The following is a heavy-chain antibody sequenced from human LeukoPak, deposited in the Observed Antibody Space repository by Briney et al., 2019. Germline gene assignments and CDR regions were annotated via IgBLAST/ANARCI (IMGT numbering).Heavy chain of an antibody. CDR1: GGSISSYY. CDR3: ARGLFRDAFDI. J-gene: IGHJ3*02. Sequence: SETLSLTCTVSGGSISSYYWSWIRQPPGKGLEWIGYIYYSGSTNYNPSLKSRVTISVDTSKNQFSLKLSSVTAADTAVYCCARGLFRDAFDIWGQGTMVTVSS. CDR2: IYYSGST. V-gene: IGHV4-59*01.